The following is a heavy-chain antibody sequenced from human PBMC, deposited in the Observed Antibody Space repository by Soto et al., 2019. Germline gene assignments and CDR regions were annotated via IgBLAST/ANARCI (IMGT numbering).Heavy chain of an antibody. J-gene: IGHJ4*02. CDR3: GRTYCSSTSCYSIDY. CDR1: GYTFTSYG. CDR2: INVGNGNT. D-gene: IGHD2-2*01. Sequence: QVPLVQSGVEVKKPGASVKVSCKASGYTFTSYGMHWVRQAPGQRLEWMGWINVGNGNTEYSQKFQGRVTIARETSVSTGYMELSSLRSEDTAIYYCGRTYCSSTSCYSIDYWGQGTLVTVSS. V-gene: IGHV1-3*01.